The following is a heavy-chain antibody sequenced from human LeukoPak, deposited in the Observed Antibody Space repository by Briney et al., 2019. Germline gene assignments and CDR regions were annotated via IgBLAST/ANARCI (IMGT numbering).Heavy chain of an antibody. V-gene: IGHV3-23*01. J-gene: IGHJ4*02. CDR3: AKDRKYCSSTSCPYYFDF. CDR1: GFTFSSYA. D-gene: IGHD2-2*01. Sequence: QPGGSLRLSCAASGFTFSSYAMSWVRQAPGKGLEWVSAISGNGGSTYYADSVKGRFTISRDNSKNTLYLQMNSLRAEDTAVFYCAKDRKYCSSTSCPYYFDFWGQGTLVTVSS. CDR2: ISGNGGST.